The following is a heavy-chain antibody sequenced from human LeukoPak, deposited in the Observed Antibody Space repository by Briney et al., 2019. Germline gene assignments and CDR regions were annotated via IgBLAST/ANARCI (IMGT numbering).Heavy chain of an antibody. D-gene: IGHD3-9*01. CDR3: ARSNYDILTGPSYYFDY. CDR1: GGSISSYH. Sequence: PSETLSLTCTVSGGSISSYHWSWIRQPPGKGLEWIGYISYSGSTNYNPSLKSRVTISVDTSKNQFSLKLSSVTAADTAVYYCARSNYDILTGPSYYFDYWGQGTLVTVSS. J-gene: IGHJ4*02. V-gene: IGHV4-59*01. CDR2: ISYSGST.